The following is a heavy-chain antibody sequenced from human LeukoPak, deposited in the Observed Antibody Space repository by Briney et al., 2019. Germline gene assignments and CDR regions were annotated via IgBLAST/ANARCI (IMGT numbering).Heavy chain of an antibody. J-gene: IGHJ4*02. Sequence: PGGSLRLSCAASGFTFGSYSMNWVRQAPGKGLEWVSSISSSSSYIYYADSVKGRFTISRDNAKNSLYLQMNSLRAEDTAVYYCARDISYAVSDLDYWGQGTLVTVSS. CDR2: ISSSSSYI. CDR1: GFTFGSYS. V-gene: IGHV3-21*01. CDR3: ARDISYAVSDLDY. D-gene: IGHD2-2*01.